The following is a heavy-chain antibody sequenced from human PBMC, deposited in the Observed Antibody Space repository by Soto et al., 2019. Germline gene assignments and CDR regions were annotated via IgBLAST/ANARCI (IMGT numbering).Heavy chain of an antibody. CDR3: ARDLRYCSSTSCSPPGGMDV. CDR2: IYYSGST. Sequence: SETLSLTCTVSGGSISSGDYYWSWIRQAPGKGLEWIGYIYYSGSTYYNPSLKSRVTISVDTSKNQFSLKLSSVTAADTAVYYCARDLRYCSSTSCSPPGGMDVWGQGTTVTVSS. D-gene: IGHD2-2*01. CDR1: GGSISSGDYY. J-gene: IGHJ6*02. V-gene: IGHV4-30-4*01.